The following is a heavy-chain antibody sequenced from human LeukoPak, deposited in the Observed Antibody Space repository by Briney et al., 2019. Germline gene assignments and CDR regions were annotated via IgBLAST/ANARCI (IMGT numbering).Heavy chain of an antibody. V-gene: IGHV1-8*01. CDR3: TRAKSPRYHYYGFDV. Sequence: ASVKVSCKASGYTFTSYGISWVRQAPGQGLEWMGWMDPSTDSADNAQKFQGRVTTTMDMSINTAYMELNSLTSEDTAVYYCTRAKSPRYHYYGFDVWGQGTTVTVSS. J-gene: IGHJ6*02. CDR2: MDPSTDSA. CDR1: GYTFTSYG.